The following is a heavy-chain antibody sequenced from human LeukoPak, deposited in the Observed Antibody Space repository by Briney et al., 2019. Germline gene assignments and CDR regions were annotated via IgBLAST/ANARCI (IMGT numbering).Heavy chain of an antibody. D-gene: IGHD3-22*01. CDR1: GFTFRSYA. Sequence: PGGSLRLSCAASGFTFRSYAMSWVRQALGKGREWVSAIFGSGGSRYYADSVKGRFTISRDNSRSTLYLQMNSLRAEDTAVYYCAKAYYYDSSGYSITSGAFDIWGQGTMVTVSS. CDR2: IFGSGGSR. J-gene: IGHJ3*02. V-gene: IGHV3-23*01. CDR3: AKAYYYDSSGYSITSGAFDI.